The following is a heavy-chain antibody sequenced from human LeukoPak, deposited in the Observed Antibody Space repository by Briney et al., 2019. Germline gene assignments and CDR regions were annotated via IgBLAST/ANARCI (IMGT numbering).Heavy chain of an antibody. D-gene: IGHD1-1*01. CDR2: IGGSDDVT. CDR3: AIADTGFYQ. J-gene: IGHJ4*02. V-gene: IGHV3-23*01. Sequence: GGSLRLSCAVSRFSLNTNAMSWVSQAAGKELDCVSAIGGSDDVTYSSDSVKGRFTISSYNSKNSLYLQMRSLRLEDTAVYYCAIADTGFYQWGQGSLVTVSS. CDR1: RFSLNTNA.